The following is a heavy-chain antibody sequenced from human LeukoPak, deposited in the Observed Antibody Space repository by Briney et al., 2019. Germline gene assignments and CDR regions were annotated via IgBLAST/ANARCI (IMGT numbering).Heavy chain of an antibody. V-gene: IGHV4-34*01. CDR3: ARGRRRSSSSPRFDP. J-gene: IGHJ5*02. CDR1: GGSFSGYY. Sequence: SETPSLTCAVYGGSFSGYYWSWIRQPPGKGLEWIGEINHSGSTNYNPSLKSRVTISVDTSKNQFSLKLSSVTAADTAVYYCARGRRRSSSSPRFDPWGQGTLVTVSS. CDR2: INHSGST. D-gene: IGHD6-6*01.